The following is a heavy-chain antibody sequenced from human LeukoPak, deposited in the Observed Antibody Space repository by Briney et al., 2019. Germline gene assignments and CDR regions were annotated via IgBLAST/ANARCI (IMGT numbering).Heavy chain of an antibody. D-gene: IGHD3-22*01. CDR2: INPNSGGP. CDR3: ARPLITNEWLRY. CDR1: GYTLHGYS. V-gene: IGHV1-2*02. J-gene: IGHJ4*02. Sequence: ASVKVSCKASGYTLHGYSMHWVRQAPGRGLEWMGWINPNSGGPKSAKKFQGRVTMTRDTSISTAYMELSRLRSDDTAVYYCARPLITNEWLRYWGQGTLVTVSS.